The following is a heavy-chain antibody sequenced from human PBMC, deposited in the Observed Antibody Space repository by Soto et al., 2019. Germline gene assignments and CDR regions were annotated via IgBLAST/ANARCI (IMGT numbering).Heavy chain of an antibody. CDR3: ARVGYCSSTSCSKRPGNY. CDR2: ISGSGGST. CDR1: GFTFSSYA. V-gene: IGHV3-23*01. J-gene: IGHJ4*02. Sequence: EVQLLESGGGLVQPGGSLRLSCAASGFTFSSYAMSWVRQAPGKGLEWVSAISGSGGSTYYADSVKGRFTISRDNSKNTLYLQMNSLRAEDTAVYYCARVGYCSSTSCSKRPGNYWGQGTLVNVSS. D-gene: IGHD2-2*01.